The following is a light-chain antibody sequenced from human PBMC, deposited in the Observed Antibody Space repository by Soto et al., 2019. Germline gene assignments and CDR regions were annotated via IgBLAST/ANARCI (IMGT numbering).Light chain of an antibody. CDR3: SSYTSNDLYV. CDR2: EVS. J-gene: IGLJ1*01. V-gene: IGLV2-14*01. Sequence: QSALTQPASVSGSPGQSITISCTGTNSDVGGYNYVSWYQQHPGKAPKLMIYEVSNRPSGVSNRFSGSKSGNTASLTISGLQAEDEADYYCSSYTSNDLYVFGTGIKLTVL. CDR1: NSDVGGYNY.